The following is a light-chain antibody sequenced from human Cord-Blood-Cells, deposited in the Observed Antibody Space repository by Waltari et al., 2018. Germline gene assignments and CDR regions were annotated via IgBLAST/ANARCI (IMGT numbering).Light chain of an antibody. CDR2: RNN. V-gene: IGLV1-47*01. CDR3: AAWDDSLSGWV. J-gene: IGLJ3*02. Sequence: QSVLTQPPSASGTPGQRVTISCSGSSSNIGSNYVYWYQQLPGTAPKLLIYRNNHRPSGVPDRFSGSKSCTSASLAISGLLSEDEADYYCAAWDDSLSGWVFGGGTKLTVL. CDR1: SSNIGSNY.